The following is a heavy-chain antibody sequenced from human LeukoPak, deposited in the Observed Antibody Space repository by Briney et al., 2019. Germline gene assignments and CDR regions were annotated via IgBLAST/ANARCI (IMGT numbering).Heavy chain of an antibody. CDR3: AKDQVYSYGYMDY. CDR1: GFTFTTSW. Sequence: RGSLRLSCADSGFTFTTSWRHSVRHAPGKGRGCVSRIESEWNSTTYGDSVKGRFTISRDNAKHTLYLQMNSLRAEDTAVYYCAKDQVYSYGYMDYWGQGTLVTVSS. J-gene: IGHJ4*02. V-gene: IGHV3-74*03. CDR2: IESEWNST. D-gene: IGHD5-18*01.